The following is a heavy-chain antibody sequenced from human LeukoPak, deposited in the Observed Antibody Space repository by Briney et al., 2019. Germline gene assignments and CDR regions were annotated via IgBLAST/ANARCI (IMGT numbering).Heavy chain of an antibody. D-gene: IGHD3-3*01. Sequence: SGPTLVKPTQTLTLTCTFSGFSVNTGGVGVGWIRRPPGKALEWLALIYRDDGQRYSPSLRSRLTITKDTSKNQVVLTMTNMDSVDTATYYCAHSRYDSWSGYYKGFDYWGQGTTVTVSS. J-gene: IGHJ4*03. CDR2: IYRDDGQ. CDR3: AHSRYDSWSGYYKGFDY. V-gene: IGHV2-5*02. CDR1: GFSVNTGGVG.